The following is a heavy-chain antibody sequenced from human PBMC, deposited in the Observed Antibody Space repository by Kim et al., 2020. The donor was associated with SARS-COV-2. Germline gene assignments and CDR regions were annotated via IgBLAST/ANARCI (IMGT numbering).Heavy chain of an antibody. Sequence: SETLSLTCAVYGGSFSGYYWSWIRQPPGKGLEWIGEINHSGSTNYNPSLKSRVTISVDTSKNQFSLKLRSVTAADTAVYYCARGYLIVVVPAAYRLRGYYFDYWGQGTLVTVSS. V-gene: IGHV4-34*01. D-gene: IGHD2-2*01. J-gene: IGHJ4*02. CDR2: INHSGST. CDR1: GGSFSGYY. CDR3: ARGYLIVVVPAAYRLRGYYFDY.